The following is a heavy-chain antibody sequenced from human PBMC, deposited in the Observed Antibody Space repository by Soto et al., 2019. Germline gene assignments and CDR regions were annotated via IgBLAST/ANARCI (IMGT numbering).Heavy chain of an antibody. D-gene: IGHD2-15*01. V-gene: IGHV5-10-1*01. CDR3: AGFCSSVVSNYYYYGMDV. CDR2: IDPSDSYT. Sequence: GESLKISCKGPGYSFTSYWISWVRPIPGKGLEWMGRIDPSDSYTNYSPSFQGHVTISADKSISTANLQRSSLTASDTAMYYCAGFCSSVVSNYYYYGMDVWGQGTTVTVSS. J-gene: IGHJ6*02. CDR1: GYSFTSYW.